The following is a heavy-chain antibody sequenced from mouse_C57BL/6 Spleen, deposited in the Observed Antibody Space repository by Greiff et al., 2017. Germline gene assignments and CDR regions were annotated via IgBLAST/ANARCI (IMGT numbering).Heavy chain of an antibody. CDR2: IIPGSGGN. Sequence: VQLQQSGPELVRPGPSVKLSCKASGYSFTNYFIEWVKQRPGQGLGWIGVIIPGSGGNHYNEEFKCKATLTANKSSSTAYMQLSSLTSEDSAVYYCARYGINTVVDTDDWGQGTTLTVSS. V-gene: IGHV1-54*01. CDR3: ARYGINTVVDTDD. J-gene: IGHJ2*01. D-gene: IGHD1-1*01. CDR1: GYSFTNYF.